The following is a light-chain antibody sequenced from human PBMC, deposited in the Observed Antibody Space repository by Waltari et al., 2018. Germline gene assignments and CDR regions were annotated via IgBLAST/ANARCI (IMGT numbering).Light chain of an antibody. J-gene: IGKJ3*01. V-gene: IGKV1-5*03. CDR3: QQSYSTLPFT. Sequence: IQMTQSPSTLSAFVGDRVTIICRASQNIGTWVAWYQQKPGKAPKLLIYRASNLESGVPSRFSGSGSGTDFALTISSLQPEDFATYYCQQSYSTLPFTFGPGTKVDFK. CDR2: RAS. CDR1: QNIGTW.